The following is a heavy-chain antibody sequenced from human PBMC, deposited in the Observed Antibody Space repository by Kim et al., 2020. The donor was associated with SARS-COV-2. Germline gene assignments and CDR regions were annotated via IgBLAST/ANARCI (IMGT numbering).Heavy chain of an antibody. D-gene: IGHD1-26*01. CDR2: IFYTGST. Sequence: SETLSLTCTVSGGSISNSHYYWGWIRQPPGKGLELIGNIFYTGSTYYTTSLKSRVTVSVDTSKNQFYLKLTSVTAADTAVYYCARLPIAWGSGRFCAIDYWGQGTLVTVSS. CDR1: GGSISNSHYY. V-gene: IGHV4-39*01. J-gene: IGHJ4*02. CDR3: ARLPIAWGSGRFCAIDY.